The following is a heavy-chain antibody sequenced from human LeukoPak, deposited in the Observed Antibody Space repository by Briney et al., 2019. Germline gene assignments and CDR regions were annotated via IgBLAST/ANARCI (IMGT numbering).Heavy chain of an antibody. J-gene: IGHJ5*02. Sequence: ASVKVSCETSGYTFSTYGLSWVRQAPGQGLEWMGRISGNSGKTHYAQKFQDRVTLTTDTSSTTAFMELRSLRSDDTAMYYCARNAGSYFEFAPWGQGTLVTVSS. CDR1: GYTFSTYG. D-gene: IGHD1-26*01. CDR2: ISGNSGKT. CDR3: ARNAGSYFEFAP. V-gene: IGHV1-18*01.